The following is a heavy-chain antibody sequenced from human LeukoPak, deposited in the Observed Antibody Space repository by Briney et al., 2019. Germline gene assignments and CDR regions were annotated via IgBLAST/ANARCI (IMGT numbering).Heavy chain of an antibody. J-gene: IGHJ6*03. V-gene: IGHV4-34*01. D-gene: IGHD3-3*01. CDR2: INHSGST. CDR3: ARSRSITIFGVVIIGGYYYYYMDV. CDR1: GGSFSGYY. Sequence: PSETLSLTCAVYGGSFSGYYWSWIRQPPGKGLEWIGEINHSGSTNYNPSLKSRVTISVDTSKNQFSLKLSSVTAADTAVYYCARSRSITIFGVVIIGGYYYYYMDVWGKGTTVTVSS.